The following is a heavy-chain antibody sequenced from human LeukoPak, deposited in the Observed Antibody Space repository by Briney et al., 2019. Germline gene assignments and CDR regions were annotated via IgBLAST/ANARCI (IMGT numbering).Heavy chain of an antibody. V-gene: IGHV6-1*01. CDR3: AREVAVAGPLDY. J-gene: IGHJ4*02. Sequence: SQTLSLTCAISGDSVSSNSGAWNWMRQSPSRGLEWLGRTYYRSKWYNDYAVSVKSRITINPDTSRNQVSLQLNSVTPEETAVYSCAREVAVAGPLDYWGQGTMVTVSS. CDR2: TYYRSKWYN. D-gene: IGHD6-19*01. CDR1: GDSVSSNSGA.